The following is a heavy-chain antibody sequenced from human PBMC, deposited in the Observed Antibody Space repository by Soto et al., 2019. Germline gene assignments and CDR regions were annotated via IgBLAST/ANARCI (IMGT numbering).Heavy chain of an antibody. J-gene: IGHJ6*02. CDR1: GFTFSGYA. Sequence: EVQLLESGGGLVQPGGSLRLSCAASGFTFSGYAMSWVRQAPGKGLDWVSTISGSGGSTYHADSVKGRFTISRDNSKNTLYWQINSLRAEDTAVYYCAKGPRTRMDVWGQGTTVTVSS. V-gene: IGHV3-23*01. CDR3: AKGPRTRMDV. CDR2: ISGSGGST.